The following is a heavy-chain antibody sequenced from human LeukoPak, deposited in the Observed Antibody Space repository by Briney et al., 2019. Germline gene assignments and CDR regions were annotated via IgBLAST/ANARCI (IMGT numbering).Heavy chain of an antibody. CDR1: GYTFTGYY. D-gene: IGHD6-19*01. CDR3: ARDEQWLVPGDY. CDR2: INPNSGGT. V-gene: IGHV1-2*02. Sequence: ASVKVSCKASGYTFTGYYMHWVRRAPGQGLEWMGWINPNSGGTNYAQKFQGRVTMTRDTSISTAYMELSRLRSDDTAVYYCARDEQWLVPGDYWGQGTLVTVSS. J-gene: IGHJ4*02.